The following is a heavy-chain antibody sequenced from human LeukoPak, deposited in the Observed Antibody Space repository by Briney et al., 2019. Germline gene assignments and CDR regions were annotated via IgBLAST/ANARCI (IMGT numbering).Heavy chain of an antibody. Sequence: AGGSLRLSCAASGFTFSSYWMSWVRQAPGKGLEWVANIKQDGSEKCYVDSVKGRFTISRDNSKNTLYLQMNSLRAEDTAVYYCAKKGYYDGSGYYMYYFDHWGQGTLVTVSS. CDR2: IKQDGSEK. J-gene: IGHJ4*02. CDR1: GFTFSSYW. D-gene: IGHD3-22*01. V-gene: IGHV3-7*03. CDR3: AKKGYYDGSGYYMYYFDH.